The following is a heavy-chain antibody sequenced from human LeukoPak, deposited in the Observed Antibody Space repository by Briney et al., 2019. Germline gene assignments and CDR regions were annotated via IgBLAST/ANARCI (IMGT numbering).Heavy chain of an antibody. CDR2: ISIGSSQI. D-gene: IGHD6-13*01. CDR1: GFTFSDHY. Sequence: PGGSLSLSCAASGFTFSDHYMSWIRQAPGQGLEWVSYISIGSSQIKYADSVKGRFTISRDNAKNSLYLQMNSLRAEDTAVYYCARDGVAAGVYFDDWGQGTLVTVSS. CDR3: ARDGVAAGVYFDD. J-gene: IGHJ4*02. V-gene: IGHV3-11*06.